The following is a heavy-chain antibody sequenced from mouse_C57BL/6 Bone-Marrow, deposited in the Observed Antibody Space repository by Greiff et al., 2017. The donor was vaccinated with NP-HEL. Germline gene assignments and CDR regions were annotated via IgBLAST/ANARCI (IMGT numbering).Heavy chain of an antibody. J-gene: IGHJ1*03. Sequence: VQLQQPGAELVKPGASVKMSCKASGYTFTSYWITWVKQRPGQGLEWIGDIYPGSGSTNYNEKFKSKATLTVDKSSSTAYMQLSSLTSEDSAVYYCARLYDVYWYFDVWGTGTTVTVSS. CDR3: ARLYDVYWYFDV. D-gene: IGHD2-3*01. V-gene: IGHV1-55*01. CDR1: GYTFTSYW. CDR2: IYPGSGST.